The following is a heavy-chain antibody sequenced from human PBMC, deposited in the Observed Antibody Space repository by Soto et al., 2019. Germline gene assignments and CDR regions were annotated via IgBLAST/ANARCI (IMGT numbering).Heavy chain of an antibody. CDR2: IIPIFGTA. D-gene: IGHD2-2*02. Sequence: QVQLVPSGAEVKKPGSSVKVSCKASGGTFSSYAISWVRQAPGQGLEWMGGIIPIFGTANYAQKFQGRVTITADKSTSTAYMELSSVRCEERAVYYCARCLCSGRGCYTGGNGMAVWGQGTTVTVSS. V-gene: IGHV1-69*06. CDR1: GGTFSSYA. J-gene: IGHJ6*02. CDR3: ARCLCSGRGCYTGGNGMAV.